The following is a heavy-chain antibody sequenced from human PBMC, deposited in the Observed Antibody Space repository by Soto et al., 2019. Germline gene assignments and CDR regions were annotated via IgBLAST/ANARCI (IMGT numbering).Heavy chain of an antibody. Sequence: SETLSLTCTVSGGSTSSYYWSWIRQPPGKGLEWIGYIYYSGSTNYNPSLKSRVTISVDTSKNQFSLKLSSVTAADTAVYYCARVALYSSSWCWFDPWGQGTLVTVSS. D-gene: IGHD6-13*01. V-gene: IGHV4-59*01. CDR1: GGSTSSYY. CDR3: ARVALYSSSWCWFDP. CDR2: IYYSGST. J-gene: IGHJ5*02.